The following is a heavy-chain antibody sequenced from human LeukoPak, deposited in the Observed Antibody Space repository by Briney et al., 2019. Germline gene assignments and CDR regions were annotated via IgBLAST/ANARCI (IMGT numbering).Heavy chain of an antibody. CDR3: ARHSGYNYYYYGMDV. CDR1: GGSISSGDYY. Sequence: SETLSLTCTVSGGSISSGDYYWSWIRQPPGKGLEWIGYIYYSGSTYYNPSLKSRVTISVDTSKNQFSLKLSSVTAADTAVYYCARHSGYNYYYYGMDVWGQGTTVTVS. V-gene: IGHV4-30-4*01. J-gene: IGHJ6*02. D-gene: IGHD5-12*01. CDR2: IYYSGST.